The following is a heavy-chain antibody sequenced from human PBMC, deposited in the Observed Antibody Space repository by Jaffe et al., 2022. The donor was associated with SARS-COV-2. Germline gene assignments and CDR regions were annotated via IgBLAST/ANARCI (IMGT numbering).Heavy chain of an antibody. V-gene: IGHV3-7*01. CDR2: INRDGSEK. J-gene: IGHJ3*02. CDR3: ARDPAGGAFDI. Sequence: EVQLVESGGGLVQPGGSLRLSCAASGFTFNIYWMTWVRQAPGKGLERVANINRDGSEKYYGDSVEGRFTISRDNAENSLYLQMNSLRAEDTAVYYCARDPAGGAFDIWGQGTMVTVSS. CDR1: GFTFNIYW. D-gene: IGHD3-10*01.